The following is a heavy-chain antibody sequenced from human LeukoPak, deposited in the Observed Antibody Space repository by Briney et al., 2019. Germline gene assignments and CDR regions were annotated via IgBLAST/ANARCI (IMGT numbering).Heavy chain of an antibody. V-gene: IGHV4-59*01. CDR2: LYYSGST. Sequence: SETLSLTCTVSGDSISSYYWSWIRQPPGKGLEWIGYLYYSGSTNYNPSLKSRVTISVDASKSQLSLKLSSVTAADTAVYYCARARDDYSNNWFDPWGQGTLVTVSS. CDR1: GDSISSYY. J-gene: IGHJ5*02. CDR3: ARARDDYSNNWFDP. D-gene: IGHD5-24*01.